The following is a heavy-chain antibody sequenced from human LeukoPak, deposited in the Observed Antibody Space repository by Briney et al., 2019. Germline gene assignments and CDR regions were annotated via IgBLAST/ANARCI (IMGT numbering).Heavy chain of an antibody. D-gene: IGHD2-2*01. CDR1: GFTFSSYS. Sequence: GGSLRLSCAASGFTFSSYSMNWVRQAPGKGLEWVSYISSSSSTIYYADSVKGRFTISRDNAKNSLYLQMNSLRAEDTAVYYCARDRGDIVVVPAARGDAFDIWGQGTMVTVSS. J-gene: IGHJ3*02. CDR2: ISSSSSTI. V-gene: IGHV3-48*01. CDR3: ARDRGDIVVVPAARGDAFDI.